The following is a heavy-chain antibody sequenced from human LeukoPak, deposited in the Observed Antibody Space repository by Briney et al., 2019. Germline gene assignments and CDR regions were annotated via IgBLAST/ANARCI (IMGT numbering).Heavy chain of an antibody. CDR3: ATARRSSHDFWSKWFDP. CDR1: GYTLTELS. J-gene: IGHJ5*02. Sequence: ASVKVSCKVSGYTLTELSMHWVRQAPGKGLEWMGGFDPEDGETIYAQKFQGRVTMTEDTSTDTAYMELSSLRSEDTAMYYCATARRSSHDFWSKWFDPWGQGTLVTVSS. D-gene: IGHD3-3*01. CDR2: FDPEDGET. V-gene: IGHV1-24*01.